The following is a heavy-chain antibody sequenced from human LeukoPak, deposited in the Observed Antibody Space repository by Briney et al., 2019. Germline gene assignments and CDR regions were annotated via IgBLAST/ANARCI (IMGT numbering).Heavy chain of an antibody. Sequence: ASEKVSCKASGYTFINYGISWVRQAPGQGLEWMGWISVYNGNTNSAQRLQGRVTMTADTSTSTVYMEVRGLRSDDTAVYYCARDRYDFWSAYVGNFPDSWGQGTLVTVSS. CDR1: GYTFINYG. V-gene: IGHV1-18*01. J-gene: IGHJ5*01. CDR3: ARDRYDFWSAYVGNFPDS. D-gene: IGHD3-3*01. CDR2: ISVYNGNT.